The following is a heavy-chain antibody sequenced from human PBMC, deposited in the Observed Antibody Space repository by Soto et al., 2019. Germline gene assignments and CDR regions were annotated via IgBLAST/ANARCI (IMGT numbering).Heavy chain of an antibody. CDR3: ARRGPGTYFDY. J-gene: IGHJ4*02. D-gene: IGHD6-13*01. CDR2: ISGSGDST. V-gene: IGHV3-23*01. Sequence: EVPLLDSGGGLVQPGGSLRLSCAASGFTFSSSAMNWVRQAPGKGLEWVSVISGSGDSTYYADSVKGRFTISRDNSKNTLYLQMNSLRTEDTAVYYCARRGPGTYFDYWGQGTLVTVSS. CDR1: GFTFSSSA.